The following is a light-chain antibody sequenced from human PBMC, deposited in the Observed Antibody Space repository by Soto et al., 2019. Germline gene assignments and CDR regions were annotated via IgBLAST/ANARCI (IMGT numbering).Light chain of an antibody. J-gene: IGKJ1*01. CDR1: QSISDT. V-gene: IGKV3-15*01. Sequence: EIVMTQSPATLSVSRGGRATLSCRASQSISDTLAWYQQKPGQAPRLLIYGASTRAPGFPARFSGSGSGTDFTLTISSLQSEDFAVYYCQQYNNWPWTFGQGTKVEIK. CDR3: QQYNNWPWT. CDR2: GAS.